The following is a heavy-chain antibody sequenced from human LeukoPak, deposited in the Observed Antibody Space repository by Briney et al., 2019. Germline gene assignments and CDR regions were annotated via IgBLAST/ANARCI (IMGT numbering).Heavy chain of an antibody. CDR2: ISSSGSTI. CDR3: ARDIRPENYDTSGYYSA. V-gene: IGHV3-11*01. D-gene: IGHD3-22*01. J-gene: IGHJ5*02. CDR1: GFTFSDYY. Sequence: GGSLRLSCAASGFTFSDYYMSWTRQAPGKGLEWVSYISSSGSTIYYADSVKGRFTISRDNAKNSLFLQMNCLRAEDTAVYYCARDIRPENYDTSGYYSAWGQGTLVIVSS.